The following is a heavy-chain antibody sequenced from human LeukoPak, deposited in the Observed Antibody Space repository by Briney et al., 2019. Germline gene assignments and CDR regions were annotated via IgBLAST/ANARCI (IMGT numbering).Heavy chain of an antibody. D-gene: IGHD5-18*01. CDR2: ISSSGNYI. Sequence: GGSLRLSCAASGFTFSSYAMSWVRQAPGKGLEWVSSISSSGNYIYYADSVKGRFTSSRDNAKKSLYLQMNSLRAEDTAVYYCARPRGYSYGYGGLWGQGTLVTVSS. J-gene: IGHJ4*02. V-gene: IGHV3-21*01. CDR3: ARPRGYSYGYGGL. CDR1: GFTFSSYA.